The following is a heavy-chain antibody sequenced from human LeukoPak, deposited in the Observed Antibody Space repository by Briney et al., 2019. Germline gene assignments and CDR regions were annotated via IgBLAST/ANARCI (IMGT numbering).Heavy chain of an antibody. CDR2: ISDIGSI. Sequence: SETLSLTCTVSGGSISSYYWSWIRQPPGKGLEWIAYISDIGSINYNPSPKSRVTISVDTSKNQFSLKLSSVTAADTAVYYCARFPRDGYNFFDYWGQGTLVTVSS. V-gene: IGHV4-4*08. CDR1: GGSISSYY. D-gene: IGHD5-24*01. CDR3: ARFPRDGYNFFDY. J-gene: IGHJ4*02.